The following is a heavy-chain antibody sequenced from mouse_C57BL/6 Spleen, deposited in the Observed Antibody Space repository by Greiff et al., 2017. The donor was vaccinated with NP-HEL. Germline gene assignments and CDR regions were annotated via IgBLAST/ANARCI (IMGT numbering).Heavy chain of an antibody. CDR3: AREREGVFAY. V-gene: IGHV5-16*01. CDR1: GFTFSDYY. CDR2: INYDGSST. Sequence: EVQLVESEGGLVQPGSSMKLSCTASGFTFSDYYMAWVRQVPEKGLEWVANINYDGSSTYYLDSLKSRFIISRDNAKNILYLQMSSLKSEDTATYYCAREREGVFAYWGQGTLVTVSA. J-gene: IGHJ3*01.